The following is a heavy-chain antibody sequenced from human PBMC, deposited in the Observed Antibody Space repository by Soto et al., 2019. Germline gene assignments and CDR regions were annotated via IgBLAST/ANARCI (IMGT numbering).Heavy chain of an antibody. J-gene: IGHJ4*02. CDR3: APATMVRGVTPAGDD. CDR2: ISGSGGST. CDR1: GFTFSSYA. V-gene: IGHV3-23*01. D-gene: IGHD3-10*01. Sequence: EVQLLESGGGLVQPGGSLRLSCAASGFTFSSYAMSWVRQAPGKGLEWVSAISGSGGSTYYADSVKGRFTISRDNSKNTLYLQMNSLRAEDTAVYYCAPATMVRGVTPAGDDWGQGTLVTVSS.